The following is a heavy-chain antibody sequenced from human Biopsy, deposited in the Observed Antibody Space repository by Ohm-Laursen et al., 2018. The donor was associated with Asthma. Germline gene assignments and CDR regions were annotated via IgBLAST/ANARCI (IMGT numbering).Heavy chain of an antibody. CDR2: IYYSETT. Sequence: TLSLTCSLSSGSGGYMRSGNYYWGWIRQPPGKGLEWIGSIYYSETTYYNPSLESRVTVSADTSKNQFSLKLTSGTAADTAVYYCVRGSSSWHHGPFHYYYGLDVWGQGTTATVSS. V-gene: IGHV4-39*01. D-gene: IGHD6-13*01. J-gene: IGHJ6*02. CDR3: VRGSSSWHHGPFHYYYGLDV. CDR1: SGSGGYMRSGNYY.